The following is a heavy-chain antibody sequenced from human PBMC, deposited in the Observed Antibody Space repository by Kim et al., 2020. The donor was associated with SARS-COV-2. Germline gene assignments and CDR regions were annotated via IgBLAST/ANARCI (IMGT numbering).Heavy chain of an antibody. CDR3: ARNLLGYCSGGSCSYYYYGMDV. CDR2: IKQDGSEK. J-gene: IGHJ6*02. CDR1: GFTFSSYW. V-gene: IGHV3-7*03. Sequence: GGSLRLSCAASGFTFSSYWMSWVRQAPGKGLEWVANIKQDGSEKYYVDSVKGRFTISRDNAKNSLYLQMNSLRAEDTAVYYCARNLLGYCSGGSCSYYYYGMDVWGQGTTVTVSS. D-gene: IGHD2-15*01.